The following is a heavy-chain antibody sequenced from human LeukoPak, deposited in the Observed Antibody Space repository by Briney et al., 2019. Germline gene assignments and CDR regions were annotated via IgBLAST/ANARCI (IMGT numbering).Heavy chain of an antibody. CDR2: IKQDGSEK. J-gene: IGHJ4*02. Sequence: GGSLRLSCAASGFTFSSYWMSWVRQAPGKGLEWVANIKQDGSEKYYVDSVKGRFTISRDNAKNSLYLQMNSLRAEDTAVYYCARDLKYYYDSSGLWGGVAPGLSAPIPFDYWGQGTLVTVSS. D-gene: IGHD3-22*01. CDR1: GFTFSSYW. V-gene: IGHV3-7*01. CDR3: ARDLKYYYDSSGLWGGVAPGLSAPIPFDY.